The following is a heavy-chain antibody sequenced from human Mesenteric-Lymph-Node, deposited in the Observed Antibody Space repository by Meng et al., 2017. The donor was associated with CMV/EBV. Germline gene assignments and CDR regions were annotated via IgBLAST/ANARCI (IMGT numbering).Heavy chain of an antibody. Sequence: QVQVQHWGLGLLRASAPLSLTVAVYGGSLRGYYWSWIRQPPGNGMEWIGEINHSGSTNYNPSLKSRVTISVDTSKNQFSLKLSSRPAADTAVYYCARHQRWLKSEGGFNYWGQGTLVTVSS. D-gene: IGHD4-23*01. CDR3: ARHQRWLKSEGGFNY. V-gene: IGHV4-34*01. J-gene: IGHJ4*02. CDR2: INHSGST. CDR1: GGSLRGYY.